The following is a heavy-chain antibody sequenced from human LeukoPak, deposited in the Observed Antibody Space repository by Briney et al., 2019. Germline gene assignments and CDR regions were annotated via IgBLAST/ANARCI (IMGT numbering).Heavy chain of an antibody. Sequence: PGGSLRLSCAASGFTFSRYPMHWVRQAPGKGLEYVSAISPDGGSTLYANSMKGRFTISRDNSKNTLYLQVGSLRGEDMAVYYCARAEQFVPGYFYYMDVWGKGTTVTVSS. J-gene: IGHJ6*03. CDR1: GFTFSRYP. CDR2: ISPDGGST. D-gene: IGHD6-6*01. CDR3: ARAEQFVPGYFYYMDV. V-gene: IGHV3-64*01.